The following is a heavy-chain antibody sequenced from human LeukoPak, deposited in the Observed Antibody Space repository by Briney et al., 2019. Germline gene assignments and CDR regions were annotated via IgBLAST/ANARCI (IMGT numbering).Heavy chain of an antibody. Sequence: PGGSLGLSCAASGFTFDDYAMHWVRQAPGKGLQWVSLISWEGHTTYYADSVRGRFTISRDNTKNSLFLEMKSLTTDDTAFYYCTRDTDFGSPTNYFDHWGQGTLVSVSS. J-gene: IGHJ4*02. D-gene: IGHD3-10*01. V-gene: IGHV3-43*01. CDR3: TRDTDFGSPTNYFDH. CDR2: ISWEGHTT. CDR1: GFTFDDYA.